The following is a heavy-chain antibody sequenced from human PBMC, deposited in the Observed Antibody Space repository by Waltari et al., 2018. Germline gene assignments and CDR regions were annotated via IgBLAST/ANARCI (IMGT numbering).Heavy chain of an antibody. CDR2: SNPNSGGI. CDR3: ARVGCRLKTNDAFDI. Sequence: QVQLVQSGAEVKTPGASVKVSCKASGYTFTGCYMPGVGQAPGQGLEWLGWSNPNSGGITNAHKFQGWVNMTRDTAISTDYSELSRLRSDDTAVYYCARVGCRLKTNDAFDIWGQGTMVTVSS. J-gene: IGHJ3*02. V-gene: IGHV1-2*04. D-gene: IGHD3-10*01. CDR1: GYTFTGCY.